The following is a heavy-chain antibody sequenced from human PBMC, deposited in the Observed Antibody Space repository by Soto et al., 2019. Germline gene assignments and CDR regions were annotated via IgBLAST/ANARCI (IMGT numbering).Heavy chain of an antibody. V-gene: IGHV4-39*01. J-gene: IGHJ6*02. D-gene: IGHD3-10*01. CDR2: IYYSGST. CDR3: ARRAIQGVIIGMDV. Sequence: SETLSLTCTVSGGSISSSSYYWGWIRQPPGKGLEWIGSIYYSGSTYYNPSLKSRVTISVDTSKNQFSLKLSSVTAADTAVYYCARRAIQGVIIGMDVWGQGTTVTVSS. CDR1: GGSISSSSYY.